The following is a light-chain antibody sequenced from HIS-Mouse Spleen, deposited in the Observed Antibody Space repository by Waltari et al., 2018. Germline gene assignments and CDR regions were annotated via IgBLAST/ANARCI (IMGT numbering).Light chain of an antibody. CDR1: QGISSY. CDR3: QQYYSTFFT. Sequence: AIRMTQSPSSLSASTGDRVTSTCRASQGISSYLAWYQQKPGKAPKLLIYAASTLQSGVPSRFSGSGSGTDFTLTISCLQSEDFATYYCQQYYSTFFTFGPGTKVDIK. J-gene: IGKJ3*01. CDR2: AAS. V-gene: IGKV1-8*01.